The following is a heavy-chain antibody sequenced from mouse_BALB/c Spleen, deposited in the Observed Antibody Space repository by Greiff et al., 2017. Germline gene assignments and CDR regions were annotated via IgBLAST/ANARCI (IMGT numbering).Heavy chain of an antibody. CDR2: ISSGGSYT. D-gene: IGHD2-3*01. CDR3: ARQRDGLAWFAY. V-gene: IGHV5-6*01. CDR1: GFTFSSYG. Sequence: EVKLVESGGDLVKPGGSLKLSCAASGFTFSSYGMSWVRQTPDKRLEWVATISSGGSYTYYPDSVKGRFTISRDNAKNTLYLQMSSLKSEDTAMYYCARQRDGLAWFAYWGQGTLVTVSA. J-gene: IGHJ3*01.